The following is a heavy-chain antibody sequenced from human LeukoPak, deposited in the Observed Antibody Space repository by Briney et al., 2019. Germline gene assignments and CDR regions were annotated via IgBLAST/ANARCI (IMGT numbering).Heavy chain of an antibody. CDR3: ARCGVATIINFDY. Sequence: SETLSLTCAVYGGSFSGYYWSWIRQPPGKGLEWIGEINHSGSTNYNPSLKSRVTISVDTSKNQFSLKLSSVTAADTAVYYCARCGVATIINFDYWGQGTLVTVSS. CDR1: GGSFSGYY. D-gene: IGHD5-12*01. J-gene: IGHJ4*02. CDR2: INHSGST. V-gene: IGHV4-34*01.